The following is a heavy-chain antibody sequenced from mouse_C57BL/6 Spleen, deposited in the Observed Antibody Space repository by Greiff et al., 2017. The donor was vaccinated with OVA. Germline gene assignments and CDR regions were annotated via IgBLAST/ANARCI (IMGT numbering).Heavy chain of an antibody. CDR2: IDPSDSYT. J-gene: IGHJ4*01. D-gene: IGHD2-2*01. V-gene: IGHV1-69*01. Sequence: VQLQQPGAELVMPGASVKLSCKASGYTFTSYWMHWVKQRPGQGLEWIGEIDPSDSYTNYNQKFKGKSTLTVDKSSSTAYMQLSSLTSEDSAVYYCARSKSMVTTDYAMDYWGQGTSVTVSS. CDR1: GYTFTSYW. CDR3: ARSKSMVTTDYAMDY.